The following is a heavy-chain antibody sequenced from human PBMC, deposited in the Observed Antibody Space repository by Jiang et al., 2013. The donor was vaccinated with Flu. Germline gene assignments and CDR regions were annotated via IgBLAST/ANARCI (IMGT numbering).Heavy chain of an antibody. J-gene: IGHJ4*02. D-gene: IGHD1-1*01. V-gene: IGHV4-34*01. CDR1: GDSFSGYS. Sequence: LLKPSETLSLTCAIYGDSFSGYSWNWVRQPPGKGLEWIGEIKETGDTNYNPSLESRVTISLDTSKRQFSLGLSAVTAADTAVYYCARGPLRSRKVTDYTSTWNVGHFDYWDQGTLVTVSS. CDR2: IKETGDT. CDR3: ARGPLRSRKVTDYTSTWNVGHFDY.